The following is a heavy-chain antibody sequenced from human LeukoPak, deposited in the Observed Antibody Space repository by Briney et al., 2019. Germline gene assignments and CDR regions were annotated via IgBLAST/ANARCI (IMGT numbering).Heavy chain of an antibody. J-gene: IGHJ4*02. CDR2: ISDSGDKT. CDR3: AKDGGGYCNNSSC. Sequence: GGSLRLSCAVSGFTFSSYWMNWVRQAPGKGLECVSAISDSGDKTDYADSVRGRFTIYRDNSKDTLYLQMNSLGAADTAVYYCAKDGGGYCNNSSCWGQGTLVTVSS. CDR1: GFTFSSYW. V-gene: IGHV3-23*01. D-gene: IGHD2-2*01.